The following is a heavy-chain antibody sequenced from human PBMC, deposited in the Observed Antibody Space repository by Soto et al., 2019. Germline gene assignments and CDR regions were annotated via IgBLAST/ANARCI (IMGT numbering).Heavy chain of an antibody. Sequence: EVQLVESGGGSIQPGGSLRLSCAASGFAVSSKYMTWVRQAPGKGLEWVSVLYGGGPTYYADSVKGRFTISRDTSKKTVYLQLNSLRAEDTAVYYCVQTTGWPGFDFWGQGTLVTVSS. J-gene: IGHJ4*02. D-gene: IGHD6-19*01. CDR3: VQTTGWPGFDF. CDR1: GFAVSSKY. CDR2: LYGGGPT. V-gene: IGHV3-53*01.